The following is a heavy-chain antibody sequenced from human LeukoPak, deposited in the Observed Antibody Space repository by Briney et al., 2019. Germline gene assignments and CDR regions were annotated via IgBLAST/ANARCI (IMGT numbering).Heavy chain of an antibody. D-gene: IGHD6-6*01. J-gene: IGHJ5*02. CDR1: GGTFSSYA. Sequence: SVKVSCKASGGTFSSYAISWVRQAPGQGLEWMGGIIPIFGTANYAQKLQGRVTITADEPTSTAYMELSSLRSEDTAVYYCARLSSIAARGEWFDPWGQGTLVTVSS. CDR3: ARLSSIAARGEWFDP. CDR2: IIPIFGTA. V-gene: IGHV1-69*13.